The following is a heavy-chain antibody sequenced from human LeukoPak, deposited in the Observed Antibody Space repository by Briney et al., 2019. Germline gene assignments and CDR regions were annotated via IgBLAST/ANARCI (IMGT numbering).Heavy chain of an antibody. CDR3: AKGGVVTRKMFDP. J-gene: IGHJ5*02. D-gene: IGHD4-23*01. CDR1: GFTFSMYA. V-gene: IGHV3-64*01. CDR2: ISSDGGST. Sequence: PGGSLRLSCAASGFTFSMYAMHWVRQAPGKGLEYVSAISSDGGSTYYANSVKGRFTISRDNSKNTLYLQMNSLRAEDTAVYYCAKGGVVTRKMFDPWGQGTLVTVSS.